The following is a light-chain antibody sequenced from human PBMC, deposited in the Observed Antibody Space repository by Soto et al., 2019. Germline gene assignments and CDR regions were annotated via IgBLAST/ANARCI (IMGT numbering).Light chain of an antibody. Sequence: IQLTQSPSSLSASVGDRVTITCRASQGISSNLAWYQQKPGKAPKLLIYAASTLQGGVPSRFSGSGSGTDFTLTISCLKSEDFAIYSCQQYYSYPWTFGQGTKVDIK. J-gene: IGKJ1*01. CDR2: AAS. CDR3: QQYYSYPWT. CDR1: QGISSN. V-gene: IGKV1-9*01.